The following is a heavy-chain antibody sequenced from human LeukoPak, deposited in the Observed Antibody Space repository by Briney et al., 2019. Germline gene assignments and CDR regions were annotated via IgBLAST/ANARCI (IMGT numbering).Heavy chain of an antibody. D-gene: IGHD6-19*01. V-gene: IGHV3-13*05. CDR3: AREARYSSGWYGAFDI. J-gene: IGHJ3*02. CDR2: IDTAGDP. CDR1: GXTFSRYD. Sequence: HPGGSLRLSCAASGXTFSRYDVHWVRQATGKGLEWVFGIDTAGDPYYPGYEKGRFTISRENAKNSLYLQMNSLRAGDTAVYYCAREARYSSGWYGAFDIWGQGTLVIVSP.